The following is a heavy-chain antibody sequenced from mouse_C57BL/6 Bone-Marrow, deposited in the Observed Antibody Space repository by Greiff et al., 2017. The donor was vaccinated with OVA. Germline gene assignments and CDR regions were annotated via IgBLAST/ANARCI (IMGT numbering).Heavy chain of an antibody. J-gene: IGHJ2*01. CDR3: ARTGGYDGGGFDY. CDR1: GYTFTSYW. D-gene: IGHD2-2*01. CDR2: IYPGSGST. V-gene: IGHV1-55*01. Sequence: VKLQQPGAELVKPGASVKMSCKASGYTFTSYWITWVKQRPGQGLEWIGDIYPGSGSTNYNEKFKSKATLTVDTSSSTAYMQLSSLTSEDSAVYYCARTGGYDGGGFDYWGQGTTLTVSS.